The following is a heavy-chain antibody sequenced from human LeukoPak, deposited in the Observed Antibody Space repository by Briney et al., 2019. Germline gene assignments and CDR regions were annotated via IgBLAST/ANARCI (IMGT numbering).Heavy chain of an antibody. CDR3: AKESGRGTFDL. CDR2: IYYSETT. Sequence: SETLSLTCTVSGGSISSYYWSWIRQPPGKGLEWIGYIYYSETTNYSPSLQGRVRLSVDRATNQFSLRLTSVTAADTAVYYCAKESGRGTFDLWGQGTMVTVSS. J-gene: IGHJ3*01. CDR1: GGSISSYY. V-gene: IGHV4-59*12. D-gene: IGHD3-10*01.